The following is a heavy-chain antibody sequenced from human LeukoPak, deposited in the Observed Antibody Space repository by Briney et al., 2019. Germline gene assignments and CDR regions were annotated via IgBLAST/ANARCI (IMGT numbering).Heavy chain of an antibody. Sequence: GGSLRLSCAASGFTFDDYAMHWVRQAPGKGLEWVSGISWNSGNIGYADSVKGRFTISRDNAKNSLYLQMNSLRAEDTALYYCAKAYDYDSSGYAFDYWGQGTLVTVSS. V-gene: IGHV3-9*01. D-gene: IGHD3-22*01. CDR1: GFTFDDYA. CDR2: ISWNSGNI. CDR3: AKAYDYDSSGYAFDY. J-gene: IGHJ4*02.